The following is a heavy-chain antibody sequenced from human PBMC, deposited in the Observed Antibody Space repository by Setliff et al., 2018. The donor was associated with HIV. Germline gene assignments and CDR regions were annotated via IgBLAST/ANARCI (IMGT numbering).Heavy chain of an antibody. J-gene: IGHJ4*02. CDR1: GFTFNRNC. D-gene: IGHD3-10*01. Sequence: GGSLRLSCAASGFTFNRNCMSWVRQVPGKGLEWVATIKQDESERHYVDAVKGRFTISRDDAKNSLYLQVNSLRAEDTAVYYCTTDGSAFDRWGQGTLVTVSS. V-gene: IGHV3-7*03. CDR3: TTDGSAFDR. CDR2: IKQDESER.